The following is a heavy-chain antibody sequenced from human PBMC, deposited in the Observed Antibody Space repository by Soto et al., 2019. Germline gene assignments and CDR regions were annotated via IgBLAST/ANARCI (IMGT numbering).Heavy chain of an antibody. V-gene: IGHV1-2*02. CDR2: INSNSGGT. J-gene: IGHJ4*02. Sequence: ASVKVSCKASGYNFFGYFIHWVRQAPGQGPEWMGWINSNSGGTVYAEKFQGRVTMTRDASLRVVYLELSGLTSDDTAVYYCARDTPPLQYQSFDHWGQGALVTVSS. CDR1: GYNFFGYF. CDR3: ARDTPPLQYQSFDH. D-gene: IGHD4-4*01.